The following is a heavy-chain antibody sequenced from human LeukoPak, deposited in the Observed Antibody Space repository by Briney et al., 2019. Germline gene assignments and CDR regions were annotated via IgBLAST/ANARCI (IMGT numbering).Heavy chain of an antibody. D-gene: IGHD1-26*01. Sequence: PSETLSLTCTVSGGSISSYYWSWIRQPPGQGLEWIAYIHSSGYTNYNPSLKSRDTISVDTSKNQFSLKVTSVTAADTAVYYCAKRQGPSSGSYDYFDPWGQGTLVTVSS. CDR3: AKRQGPSSGSYDYFDP. CDR1: GGSISSYY. J-gene: IGHJ5*02. V-gene: IGHV4-4*09. CDR2: IHSSGYT.